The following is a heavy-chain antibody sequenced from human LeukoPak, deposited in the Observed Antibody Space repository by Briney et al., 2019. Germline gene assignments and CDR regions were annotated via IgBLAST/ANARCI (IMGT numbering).Heavy chain of an antibody. CDR2: ITSDGTDT. CDR3: ARERFHYDV. J-gene: IGHJ4*02. Sequence: GGSLTLSCEASGFTLSSSWMHWVRQAPGKGLVWVSRITSDGTDTKYADSVKGRFTISRDNAKNTLYLQMNSLRVEDTALYYCARERFHYDVWGQGTLVTVSS. D-gene: IGHD3-22*01. CDR1: GFTLSSSW. V-gene: IGHV3-74*01.